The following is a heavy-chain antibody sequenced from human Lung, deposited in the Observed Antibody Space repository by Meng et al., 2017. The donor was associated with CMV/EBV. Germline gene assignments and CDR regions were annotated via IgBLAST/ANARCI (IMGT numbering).Heavy chain of an antibody. CDR1: GFPVSSYG. CDR3: AREGWGGSGRPFAS. V-gene: IGHV3-23*01. J-gene: IGHJ4*02. Sequence: AASGFPVSSYGMAWVRQAPGKGLEWVSAIDENARYYADSVKGRFTISRDTSTDYIFLQMDSLRPDDTAIYYCAREGWGGSGRPFASWGQGTLVTVSS. D-gene: IGHD3-10*01. CDR2: IDENAR.